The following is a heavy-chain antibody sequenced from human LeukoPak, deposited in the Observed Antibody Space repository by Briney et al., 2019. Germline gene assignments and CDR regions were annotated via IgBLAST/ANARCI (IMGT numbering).Heavy chain of an antibody. CDR1: GFTFSRYS. V-gene: IGHV3-23*01. CDR3: VKDRVPDNGWSFDI. J-gene: IGHJ3*02. Sequence: QPGASLRLSCAASGFTFSRYSISWVRQAPGKGPEWVSSIFGSGAKTYYADSVKGRFTISRDNSKNTVYLQMNGLRVDDTARYYSVKDRVPDNGWSFDIWGQGTIITVSA. CDR2: IFGSGAKT. D-gene: IGHD1-1*01.